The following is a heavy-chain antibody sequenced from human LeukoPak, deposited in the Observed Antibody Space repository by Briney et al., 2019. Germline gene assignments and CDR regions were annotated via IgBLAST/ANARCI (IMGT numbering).Heavy chain of an antibody. V-gene: IGHV1-24*01. CDR2: FDPEDGET. CDR1: GYTLTELS. CDR3: ARDALAATPNPYDY. Sequence: VASVKVSCKVSGYTLTELSMHWVRQAPGKGLEWMGGFDPEDGETIYAQKFQGRVTMTRDTSTSTVYMELSSLRSEDTAVYYCARDALAATPNPYDYWGQGTLVTVSS. J-gene: IGHJ4*02. D-gene: IGHD2-15*01.